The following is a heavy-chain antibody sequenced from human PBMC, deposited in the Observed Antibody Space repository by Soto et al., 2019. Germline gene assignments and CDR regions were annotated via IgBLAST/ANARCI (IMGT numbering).Heavy chain of an antibody. D-gene: IGHD6-19*01. CDR2: IYYSGST. CDR3: ARGRSLAVAGRTNWFDP. Sequence: SETLSLTCTVSGGSISSSSYYWGWIRQPPGKGLEWIGSIYYSGSTYYNPSLKSRVTISVDTSKNQFSLKLSSVTAADTAVYYCARGRSLAVAGRTNWFDPWGQGTLVTVSS. V-gene: IGHV4-39*01. J-gene: IGHJ5*02. CDR1: GGSISSSSYY.